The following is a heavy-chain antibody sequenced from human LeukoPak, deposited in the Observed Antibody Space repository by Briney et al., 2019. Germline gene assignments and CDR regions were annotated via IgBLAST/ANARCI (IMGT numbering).Heavy chain of an antibody. CDR1: GYTFTSYY. CDR2: IIPILGIA. Sequence: ASVKVSCKASGYTFTSYYMHWARQAPGQGLEWMGWIIPILGIANYAQKFQGRVTITADKSTSTAYMELSSLRSEDTAVYYCARGRPLGVRGVRLYYFDYWGQGTLVTVSS. V-gene: IGHV1-69*10. J-gene: IGHJ4*02. D-gene: IGHD3-10*01. CDR3: ARGRPLGVRGVRLYYFDY.